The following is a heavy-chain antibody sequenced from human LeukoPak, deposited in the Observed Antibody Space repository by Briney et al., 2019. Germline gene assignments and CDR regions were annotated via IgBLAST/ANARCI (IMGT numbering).Heavy chain of an antibody. D-gene: IGHD5-24*01. Sequence: PSETLSLTCTVSGGSISTYYWSWLRQPPGKGLEWIGYIYYSGSTNYTPSLKSRVTISVDTSKNQFSLKLSSVTTADTAVYYCARGRSRDGYNYDYWGQGTLVTVSS. CDR2: IYYSGST. CDR3: ARGRSRDGYNYDY. J-gene: IGHJ4*02. CDR1: GGSISTYY. V-gene: IGHV4-59*01.